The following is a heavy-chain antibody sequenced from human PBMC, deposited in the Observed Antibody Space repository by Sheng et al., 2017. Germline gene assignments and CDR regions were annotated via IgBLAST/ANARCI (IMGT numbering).Heavy chain of an antibody. J-gene: IGHJ5*02. V-gene: IGHV1-8*03. CDR2: MNPNTGNT. Sequence: QVQLVQSGAEVKKPGASVKVSCKASGYTFTNYDINWVRQATGQGPEWLGWMNPNTGNTGYAQKFQGRVTITRETSISTVYMELSSLRSEDTAVYYCARDYGGNSGWFDPWGQGTLVTVSS. CDR3: ARDYGGNSGWFDP. CDR1: GYTFTNYD. D-gene: IGHD4-17*01.